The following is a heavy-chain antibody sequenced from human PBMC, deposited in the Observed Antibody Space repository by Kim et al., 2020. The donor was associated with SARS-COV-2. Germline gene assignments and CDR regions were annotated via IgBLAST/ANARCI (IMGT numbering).Heavy chain of an antibody. J-gene: IGHJ5*02. D-gene: IGHD2-15*01. Sequence: GGSLRLSCAASGFTFSSYAMNWVRQAPGKGLEWVSTISGSGSSIYYADSVKGRFTISRDNSKNSVYLQMNSLRAEDTAVYYCAKVEHPLLNNSLDAWGQG. CDR2: ISGSGSSI. CDR3: AKVEHPLLNNSLDA. V-gene: IGHV3-23*01. CDR1: GFTFSSYA.